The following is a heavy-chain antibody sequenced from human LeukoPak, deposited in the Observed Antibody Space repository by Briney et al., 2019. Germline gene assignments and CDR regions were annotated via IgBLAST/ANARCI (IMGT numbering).Heavy chain of an antibody. CDR3: AKDTALGYCDY. D-gene: IGHD5-18*01. CDR1: GFTFSSFG. V-gene: IGHV3-30*02. CDR2: IPYDGSNE. J-gene: IGHJ4*02. Sequence: GGSLRLSCAASGFTFSSFGMHWVRQAPGKGLEWVAFIPYDGSNEYYADSVKGRFTTSRDNSKNTLSLQMNSLRPEDTAVYYCAKDTALGYCDYWGQGTLVTVSS.